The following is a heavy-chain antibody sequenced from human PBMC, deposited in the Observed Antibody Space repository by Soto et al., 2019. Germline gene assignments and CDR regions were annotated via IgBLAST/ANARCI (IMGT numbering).Heavy chain of an antibody. D-gene: IGHD4-17*01. J-gene: IGHJ4*02. CDR3: AVHDYGDYRKLNFDY. V-gene: IGHV1-8*01. CDR2: MNPNSGNT. Sequence: GASVKVSCKASGYTFTSYDINWVRQATGQGLEWMGWMNPNSGNTGYAQKFQGRVTMTRNTSISTAYMELSSLRSEDTAVYYCAVHDYGDYRKLNFDYWGQGTLVTVSS. CDR1: GYTFTSYD.